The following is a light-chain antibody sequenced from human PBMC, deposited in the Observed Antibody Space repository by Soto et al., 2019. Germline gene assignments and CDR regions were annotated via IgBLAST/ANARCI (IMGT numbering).Light chain of an antibody. V-gene: IGKV3-20*01. J-gene: IGKJ2*01. CDR3: QQFGDSPPYT. CDR1: QTISTTY. Sequence: EIVLTQSPGTLSLSPGERATLSCRASQTISTTYLVWYQQKPGQAPRLLIYAASSRATGIPDRFSGSGSGTDFTLTTSRLEPEDFAVYYCQQFGDSPPYTFGQGTKLEIK. CDR2: AAS.